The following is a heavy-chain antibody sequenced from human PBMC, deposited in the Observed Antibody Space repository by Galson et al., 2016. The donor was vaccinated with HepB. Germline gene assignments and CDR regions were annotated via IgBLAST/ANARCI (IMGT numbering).Heavy chain of an antibody. CDR1: DYNFTNFW. CDR3: ARLADWDAPFDV. D-gene: IGHD3-9*01. V-gene: IGHV5-51*01. CDR2: VSPADSDT. J-gene: IGHJ3*01. Sequence: SGAEAKKPGESLKISCKASDYNFTNFWIGWVRQVPGEGLEWMGIVSPADSDTSYSPSFEGHVTIPADKSLAPACLQWRSLTSADTAIYFCARLADWDAPFDVWGRGTVVTVS.